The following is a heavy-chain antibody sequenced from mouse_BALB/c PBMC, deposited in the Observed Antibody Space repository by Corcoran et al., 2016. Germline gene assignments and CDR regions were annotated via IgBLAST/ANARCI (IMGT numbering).Heavy chain of an antibody. V-gene: IGHV1-9*01. CDR1: GYTFSSYW. CDR3: ARYWDWYSGV. D-gene: IGHD4-1*01. J-gene: IGHJ1*01. Sequence: QVQLQQSGAELMKPGASVKISCKASGYTFSSYWIEWVKQRPGHGLEWIGEIFSGSGSTHYNEKFKGKDTFTADTSSNTAYIQLSSLTSQVSAVYYGARYWDWYSGVWGAGTTVTVAS. CDR2: IFSGSGST.